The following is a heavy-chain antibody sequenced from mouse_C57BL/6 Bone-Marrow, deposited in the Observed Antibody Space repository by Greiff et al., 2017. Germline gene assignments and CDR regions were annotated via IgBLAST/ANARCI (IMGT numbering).Heavy chain of an antibody. J-gene: IGHJ2*01. CDR2: ISSGGSYT. D-gene: IGHD1-1*01. V-gene: IGHV5-6*01. Sequence: DVQLVESGGDLVKPGGSLKLSCAASGFTFSSYGMSWVRQTPDKRLEWVATISSGGSYTYYPDSVKGRFTISRDNAKNTLYLQMSSLKSEDTAMYYCARVIYYYGSSRYYFDYWGQGTTLTVSS. CDR1: GFTFSSYG. CDR3: ARVIYYYGSSRYYFDY.